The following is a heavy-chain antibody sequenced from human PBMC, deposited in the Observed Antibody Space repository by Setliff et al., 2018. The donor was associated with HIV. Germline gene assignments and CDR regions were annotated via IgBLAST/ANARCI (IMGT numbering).Heavy chain of an antibody. V-gene: IGHV4-38-2*02. Sequence: SETLSLTCTVSGYPISSGYYWGWIRQPPGKGLEWIGKIKHGGSTNYNPSLKSRVTISVDTSMDQFSRKRNSVTAAGTAVYYCARHNCGTTACYGVVVWGQGTMVTVSS. CDR3: ARHNCGTTACYGVVV. CDR1: GYPISSGYY. D-gene: IGHD2-2*01. J-gene: IGHJ3*01. CDR2: IKHGGST.